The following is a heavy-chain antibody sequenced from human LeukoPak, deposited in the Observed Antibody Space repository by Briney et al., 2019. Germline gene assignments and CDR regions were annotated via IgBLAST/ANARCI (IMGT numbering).Heavy chain of an antibody. CDR3: ARTRITIFGVVIIRNWFDP. CDR2: INHSGST. D-gene: IGHD3-3*01. CDR1: GVSFSGYY. J-gene: IGHJ5*02. V-gene: IGHV4-34*01. Sequence: PSETLSLTCAVYGVSFSGYYWSWIRQPPGKGLEWIGEINHSGSTNYNPSLKSRVTISVDTSKNQFSLKLSSVTAADTAVYYCARTRITIFGVVIIRNWFDPWGQGTLVTVSS.